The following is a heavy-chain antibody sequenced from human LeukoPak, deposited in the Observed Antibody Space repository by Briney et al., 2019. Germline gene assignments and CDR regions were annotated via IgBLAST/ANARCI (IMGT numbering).Heavy chain of an antibody. J-gene: IGHJ6*02. CDR3: AREFADILTGYHPMNYYYYGMDV. D-gene: IGHD3-9*01. CDR1: GFTFSSYW. CDR2: INSDGSST. Sequence: PGGSLRLSCAASGFTFSSYWMLWVRPAPGKGLVWVSRINSDGSSTSYADSVNGRFTISRDNAKNTLYLKMNSLRAEDTAVYYCAREFADILTGYHPMNYYYYGMDVWGQGTTVTVSS. V-gene: IGHV3-74*01.